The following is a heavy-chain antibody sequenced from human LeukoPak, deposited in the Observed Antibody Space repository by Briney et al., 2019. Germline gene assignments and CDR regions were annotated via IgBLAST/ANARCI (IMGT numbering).Heavy chain of an antibody. CDR1: GFTFSSYS. CDR2: LSGSGGST. CDR3: ARSGYYDTSGYYYGF. V-gene: IGHV3-48*02. D-gene: IGHD3-22*01. J-gene: IGHJ4*02. Sequence: GGSLRLSCAASGFTFSSYSMNWVRQAPGKGLEWVSALSGSGGSTYYADSVKGRFTISRDNAKNSLYLQMNSVRDEDTAVYYCARSGYYDTSGYYYGFWGQGTLVAVSP.